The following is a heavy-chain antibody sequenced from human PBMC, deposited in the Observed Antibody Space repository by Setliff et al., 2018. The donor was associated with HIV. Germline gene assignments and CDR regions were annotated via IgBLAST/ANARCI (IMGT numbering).Heavy chain of an antibody. J-gene: IGHJ6*03. V-gene: IGHV3-30*02. Sequence: GGSLRLSCAASGFTFSSYGMHWVRQAPGKGLEWVAFIRYDGNNKYYADSVKGRFTISRDNAKNTLYLQMNSLRAEDTAVYYCAKGRYSSGANYYYYYMDVWGKGTTVTVSS. CDR3: AKGRYSSGANYYYYYMDV. D-gene: IGHD6-19*01. CDR1: GFTFSSYG. CDR2: IRYDGNNK.